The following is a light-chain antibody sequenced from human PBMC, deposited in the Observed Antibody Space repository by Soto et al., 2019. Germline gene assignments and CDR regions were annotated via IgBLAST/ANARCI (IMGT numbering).Light chain of an antibody. CDR3: QTWGTGIQV. CDR1: SGHSSYA. J-gene: IGLJ2*01. CDR2: LNSDGSH. Sequence: QPVLTQSPSASASPGASVKLTCTLSSGHSSYAIAWHQQQPEKGPRYLMKLNSDGSHSKGDGIPDRFSGSSSGAERYLTISSLQSEDEGDYYCQTWGTGIQVFGGGTKLTVL. V-gene: IGLV4-69*01.